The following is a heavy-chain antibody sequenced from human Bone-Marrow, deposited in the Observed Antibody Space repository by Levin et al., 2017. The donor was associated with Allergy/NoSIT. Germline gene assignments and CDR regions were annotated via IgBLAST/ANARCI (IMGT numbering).Heavy chain of an antibody. CDR3: SKWSGYGDY. Sequence: LSLTCAASGFPFDTFSLAWVRPAPGKGLEWVSGISVSGTTTFYADSVKGRFTISRDNSKNTVYLQMNSLTAEDTAVYFCSKWSGYGDYWGQGTLVTVSS. CDR2: ISVSGTTT. J-gene: IGHJ4*02. D-gene: IGHD5-12*01. V-gene: IGHV3-23*01. CDR1: GFPFDTFS.